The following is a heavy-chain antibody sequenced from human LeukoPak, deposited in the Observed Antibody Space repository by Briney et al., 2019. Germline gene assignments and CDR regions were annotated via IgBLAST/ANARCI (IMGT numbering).Heavy chain of an antibody. CDR2: DKSKTEGETT. CDR3: TTAGPHESFDC. V-gene: IGHV3-15*01. CDR1: GFTFTNAW. J-gene: IGHJ4*02. Sequence: PGGCLRLSCTASGFTFTNAWMSWVRQAPGKGLEWVGSDKSKTEGETTDYAAPVKGRFTISRDDSKNTLYLRMNSLKTEGTAVYYCTTAGPHESFDCWGQGTLVTVSS.